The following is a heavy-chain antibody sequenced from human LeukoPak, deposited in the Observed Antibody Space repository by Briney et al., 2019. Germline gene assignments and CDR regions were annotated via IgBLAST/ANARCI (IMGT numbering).Heavy chain of an antibody. CDR3: TTDASLEGLLWFGELSHDY. CDR1: GLTVSSNC. J-gene: IGHJ4*02. D-gene: IGHD3-10*01. CDR2: IYSGGNT. V-gene: IGHV3-53*01. Sequence: GGSLRLSCAASGLTVSSNCMSWVRQAPGKGLEWVSFIYSGGNTYYADSVKGRFTISRDNAKNSLYLQMNSLKTEDTAVYYCTTDASLEGLLWFGELSHDYWGQGTLVTVSS.